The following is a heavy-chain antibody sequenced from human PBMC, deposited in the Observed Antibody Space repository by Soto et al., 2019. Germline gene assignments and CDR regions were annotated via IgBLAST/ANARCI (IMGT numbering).Heavy chain of an antibody. V-gene: IGHV3-33*01. CDR3: ARDAGYSGYVRYYMDV. Sequence: QVQLVESGGGVVQPGRSLRLSCAASGFTFSSYGMHWVRQAPGKGLEWVAVIWYDGSNKYYADSVKGRFTISRDNSKNTLYLQMNSLRAEDTAVYYCARDAGYSGYVRYYMDVWGKGTTVTVSS. CDR2: IWYDGSNK. J-gene: IGHJ6*03. D-gene: IGHD5-12*01. CDR1: GFTFSSYG.